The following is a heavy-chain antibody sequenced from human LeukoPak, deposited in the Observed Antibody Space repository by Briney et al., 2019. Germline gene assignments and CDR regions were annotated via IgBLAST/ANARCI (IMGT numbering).Heavy chain of an antibody. CDR3: ARIGDTHYYSQDY. Sequence: GGSLRLSCAASGFTFSSYEMNWVRQGPGKGLEWVSYISGSSSTIYYADSVKGRFTISRDNAKDSLYLQMNSLRAEDTAVYYCARIGDTHYYSQDYWGQGTLVTVSS. J-gene: IGHJ4*02. CDR1: GFTFSSYE. V-gene: IGHV3-48*03. D-gene: IGHD3-10*01. CDR2: ISGSSSTI.